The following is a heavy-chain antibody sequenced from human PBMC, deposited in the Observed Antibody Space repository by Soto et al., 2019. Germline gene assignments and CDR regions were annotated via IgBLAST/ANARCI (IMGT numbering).Heavy chain of an antibody. CDR1: GSSMSSGGYY. CDR2: IYYSGST. J-gene: IGHJ5*02. CDR3: ARDRHNNFFDP. V-gene: IGHV4-31*03. D-gene: IGHD6-6*01. Sequence: SETLSLTCTVSGSSMSSGGYYWTWIRQSPGKGLEWIGYIYYSGSTYYNPSLGSRVAISLDTSRSQFSLTLHSVTAADTAIYYCARDRHNNFFDPWGQGTLVTVSS.